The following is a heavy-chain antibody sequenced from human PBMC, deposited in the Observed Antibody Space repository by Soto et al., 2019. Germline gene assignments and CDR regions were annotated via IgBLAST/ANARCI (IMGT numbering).Heavy chain of an antibody. J-gene: IGHJ2*01. CDR3: ARVKRPAGYIDL. CDR1: KFTFSDYY. Sequence: QVQLVESGGGLVKPGGSLRLSCGASKFTFSDYYMSWIRQAPGKGLEWVSYISSGGSYTNYADSVKGRFTISRDNAKTSLYLQMNSLRDEDTAVVYCARVKRPAGYIDLWGRGTLVTVSS. V-gene: IGHV3-11*06. CDR2: ISSGGSYT.